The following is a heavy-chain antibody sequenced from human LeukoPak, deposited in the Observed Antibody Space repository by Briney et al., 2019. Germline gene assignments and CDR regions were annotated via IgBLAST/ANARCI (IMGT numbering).Heavy chain of an antibody. J-gene: IGHJ6*03. CDR3: ARGSYDSSGSVSGGAYYYYYYMDV. CDR2: TYHSGGT. V-gene: IGHV4-4*02. D-gene: IGHD3-22*01. CDR1: GGSISSSNC. Sequence: SQTLSLTCAVSGGSISSSNCWSWVRQPPGKGLEWIGETYHSGGTNYDPSLKSRVTISVATTKNQFSLKLSSVTAADTAVYYCARGSYDSSGSVSGGAYYYYYYMDVWGKGTTVTVSS.